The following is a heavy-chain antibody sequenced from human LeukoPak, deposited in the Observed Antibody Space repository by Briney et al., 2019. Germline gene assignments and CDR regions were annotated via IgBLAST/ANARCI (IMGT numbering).Heavy chain of an antibody. D-gene: IGHD2-15*01. J-gene: IGHJ5*02. CDR1: GGTFSSYA. CDR3: AAGVCSGGSCYHELDP. V-gene: IGHV1-69*04. CDR2: IIPILGIA. Sequence: AASVKVSCKASGGTFSSYAISWVRQAPGQGLEWMGRIIPILGIANYAQKFQGRVTITADKSTSTAYMELSSLRSEDTAVYYCAAGVCSGGSCYHELDPWGQGTLVTVSS.